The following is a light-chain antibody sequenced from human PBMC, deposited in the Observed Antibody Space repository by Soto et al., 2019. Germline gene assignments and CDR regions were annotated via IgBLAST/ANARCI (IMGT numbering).Light chain of an antibody. Sequence: DIQMTQSPSSLSASGGDRVTITCRARQGISNYSAGYQQKPGKVPKLLIYAASTLQSGVPSRFSGSGSGTDFTLTISSLQPEDVATYYCQKYNSAPRTFGQGTKVEIK. J-gene: IGKJ1*01. V-gene: IGKV1-27*01. CDR3: QKYNSAPRT. CDR2: AAS. CDR1: QGISNY.